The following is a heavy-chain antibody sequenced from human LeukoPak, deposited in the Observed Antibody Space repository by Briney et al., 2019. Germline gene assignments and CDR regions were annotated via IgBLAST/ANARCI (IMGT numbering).Heavy chain of an antibody. V-gene: IGHV4-4*02. J-gene: IGHJ4*02. CDR3: AGLVGRYSSGLYYYYFDY. CDR2: MYFSGTT. D-gene: IGHD3-22*01. CDR1: GDSINSLDL. Sequence: SGTLSLTCTVSGDSINSLDLWSWVRQPPGKGLEWIGEMYFSGTTHSNPSVKRRVTISIDKSKNQFFLNLSSVTAADTAVYYCAGLVGRYSSGLYYYYFDYWGQGTLVTVSS.